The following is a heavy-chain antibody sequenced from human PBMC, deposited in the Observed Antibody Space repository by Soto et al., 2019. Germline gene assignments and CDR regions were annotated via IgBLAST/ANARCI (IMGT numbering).Heavy chain of an antibody. CDR3: ASDRSLGSNWYYYLES. D-gene: IGHD3-16*01. CDR2: ISSSSSAI. J-gene: IGHJ4*02. CDR1: GFTFSTYA. V-gene: IGHV3-48*02. Sequence: VSLRLSCAASGFTFSTYAMNWVRQFPGRGLEWVSYISSSSSAIDYADSVKGRFTVSRDNAKNSLYLQMNSLRDEDTAVYYCASDRSLGSNWYYYLESWGQGTLVTV.